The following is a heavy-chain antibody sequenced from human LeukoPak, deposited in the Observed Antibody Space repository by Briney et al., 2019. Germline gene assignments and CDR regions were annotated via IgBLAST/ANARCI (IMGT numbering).Heavy chain of an antibody. CDR2: VYSSGTT. CDR1: GGSISSYY. Sequence: SETLSLTCTVAGGSISSYYWSWIRQSAGKGLEWIGRVYSSGTTNYNPSLKSRVTISIDKSKKQFSLNLKSVTAADTAVYYCARYSGSESGFDYWGQGNLVSVYS. J-gene: IGHJ4*02. V-gene: IGHV4-4*07. D-gene: IGHD1-26*01. CDR3: ARYSGSESGFDY.